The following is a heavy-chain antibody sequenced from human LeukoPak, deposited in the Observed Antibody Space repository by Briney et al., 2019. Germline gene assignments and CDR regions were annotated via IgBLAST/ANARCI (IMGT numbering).Heavy chain of an antibody. J-gene: IGHJ5*02. CDR2: IIPIFGTA. CDR3: ARGGYGVVVTAAWGFDP. CDR1: GGTFISYA. V-gene: IGHV1-69*05. Sequence: SVKVSCKASGGTFISYAISWVRQAPGQGLEWMGGIIPIFGTANYAQKFQGRVRITTDEDTSKAYMELSSLRSEDTAVYYCARGGYGVVVTAAWGFDPWGQGTLVTVSS. D-gene: IGHD2-21*02.